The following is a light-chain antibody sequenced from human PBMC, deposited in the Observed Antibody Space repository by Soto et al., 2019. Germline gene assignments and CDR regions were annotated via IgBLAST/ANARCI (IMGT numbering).Light chain of an antibody. CDR1: QSVSSSY. J-gene: IGKJ2*01. CDR2: GAS. Sequence: EIVLTQSPGTLSLSPGERATLSCRASQSVSSSYLAWYQEKPGQAPRLLIYGASSRATGIPDRFSGSGSGTDFTLTISRLVPEDFAVYYCQQYGSSPPYTFGQGTKLEI. CDR3: QQYGSSPPYT. V-gene: IGKV3-20*01.